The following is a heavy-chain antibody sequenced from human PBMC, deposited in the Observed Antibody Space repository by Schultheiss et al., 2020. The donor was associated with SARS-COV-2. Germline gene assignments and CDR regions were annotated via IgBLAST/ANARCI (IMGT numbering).Heavy chain of an antibody. Sequence: SETLSLTCTVSGGSISSSSYYWSWIRQPPGKGLEWIGEINHSGSTNYNPSLKSRVTMSIDTSKNQFSLRLHSVTAADTAVYYCARVRSLSTMIEEDWFDPWGQGTLVTVSS. CDR1: GGSISSSSYY. CDR3: ARVRSLSTMIEEDWFDP. J-gene: IGHJ5*02. CDR2: INHSGST. D-gene: IGHD3-22*01. V-gene: IGHV4-39*07.